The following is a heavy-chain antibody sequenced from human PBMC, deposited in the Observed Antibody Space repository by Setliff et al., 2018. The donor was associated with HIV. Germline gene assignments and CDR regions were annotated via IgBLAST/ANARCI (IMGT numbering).Heavy chain of an antibody. V-gene: IGHV4-34*01. CDR2: INHYGHI. CDR3: ARFEVTPMTTRDY. D-gene: IGHD4-17*01. J-gene: IGHJ4*02. CDR1: GGSFNDYY. Sequence: SETLSLTCTVYGGSFNDYYWNWIRQSPGKGLEWMGEINHYGHINYNPSFKSRVTMSIDTSRTQFSLRLTSVTAADTGMYYCARFEVTPMTTRDYWGQGTQVTVSS.